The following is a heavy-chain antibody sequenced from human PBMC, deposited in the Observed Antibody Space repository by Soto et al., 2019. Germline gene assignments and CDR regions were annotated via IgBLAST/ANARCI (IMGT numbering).Heavy chain of an antibody. CDR3: AGITMVRDYGMDV. D-gene: IGHD3-10*01. CDR2: ISGSDGRT. J-gene: IGHJ6*02. Sequence: PGGSLRLSCAASGFTFRNYAMSWVRQAPGKGLEWVSGISGSDGRTFHADSVKGRFTISRDNAKNSLYLQMNSLRAEDTAVYYCAGITMVRDYGMDVWGQGTTVTVSS. CDR1: GFTFRNYA. V-gene: IGHV3-23*01.